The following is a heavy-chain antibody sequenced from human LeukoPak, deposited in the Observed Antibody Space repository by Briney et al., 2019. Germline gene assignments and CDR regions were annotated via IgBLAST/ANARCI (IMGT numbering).Heavy chain of an antibody. CDR2: INAGNGNT. Sequence: ASVKVSCTASGYTFTSYAINWVRQAPGQRREWMGWINAGNGNTKYSQKFQGRVTITRDTSASTAYMELSSLTSEDTAVYYCARGRWSATTATYYLDFWGQGTLVTVSS. V-gene: IGHV1-3*01. D-gene: IGHD5-24*01. CDR1: GYTFTSYA. CDR3: ARGRWSATTATYYLDF. J-gene: IGHJ4*02.